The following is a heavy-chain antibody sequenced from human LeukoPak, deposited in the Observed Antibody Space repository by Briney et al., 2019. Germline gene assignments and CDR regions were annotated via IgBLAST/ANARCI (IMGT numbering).Heavy chain of an antibody. J-gene: IGHJ4*02. CDR1: GGSISSYY. V-gene: IGHV4-59*08. CDR3: ASEVVITDTFDY. D-gene: IGHD3-22*01. Sequence: SETLSLTCTVSGGSISSYYWSWIRQPPGNGLEWNGYIYYSGSTNYNPSLKSRVTISVDTSKNQFSLKLSSVTAADTAVYYCASEVVITDTFDYWGQGTLVTVSS. CDR2: IYYSGST.